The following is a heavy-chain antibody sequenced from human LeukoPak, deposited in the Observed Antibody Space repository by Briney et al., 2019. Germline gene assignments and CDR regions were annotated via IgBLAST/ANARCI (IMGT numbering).Heavy chain of an antibody. V-gene: IGHV3-30*02. CDR3: ARRRWEYGDYPGVHSFDL. Sequence: PGGSLRLSCAAAGFTFSNYGMHWLRQAPGEGLGLGAFIRDIVRNNYYDDSAKGRFTISRDNSRNTLYLQMSSLRAEDTAVYYCARRRWEYGDYPGVHSFDLWGQGTTVTVSS. CDR1: GFTFSNYG. CDR2: IRDIVRNN. D-gene: IGHD4-17*01. J-gene: IGHJ3*01.